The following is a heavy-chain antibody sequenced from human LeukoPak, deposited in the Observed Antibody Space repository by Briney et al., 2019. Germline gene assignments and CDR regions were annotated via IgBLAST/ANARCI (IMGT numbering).Heavy chain of an antibody. CDR3: AKRDIVVVPAAISFVSWFDP. CDR1: GGSISSSSYY. V-gene: IGHV4-39*01. Sequence: PSETLSLTCTVSGGSISSSSYYWGWIRQPPGKGLEWIGSIYYSGSTYYNPSLKSRVTISVDTSKNQFSLKLSSVTAADTAVYYCAKRDIVVVPAAISFVSWFDPWGQGTLVTVSS. J-gene: IGHJ5*02. D-gene: IGHD2-2*01. CDR2: IYYSGST.